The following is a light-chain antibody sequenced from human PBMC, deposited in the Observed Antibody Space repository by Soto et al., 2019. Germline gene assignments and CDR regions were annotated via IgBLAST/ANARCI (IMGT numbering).Light chain of an antibody. CDR3: QQSDVSPRT. Sequence: DIQMTQSPSSLSASVGDRVTITCRASQSISTYLNWYQPRPGKAPKLLIYDASTLQSGVPSRFSGSGSGTDFTLTITSLDPEDFATYYCQQSDVSPRTFGQGTKVDI. CDR1: QSISTY. CDR2: DAS. J-gene: IGKJ1*01. V-gene: IGKV1-39*01.